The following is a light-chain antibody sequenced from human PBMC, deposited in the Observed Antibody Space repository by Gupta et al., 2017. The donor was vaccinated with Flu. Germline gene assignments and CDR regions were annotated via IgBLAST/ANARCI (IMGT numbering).Light chain of an antibody. J-gene: IGKJ1*01. CDR1: QRISIC. CDR2: NAS. CDR3: QHYTGLWT. V-gene: IGKV1-5*03. Sequence: VGDRVTITCLASQRISICVAWYQQKPGKAPKLLIYNASRLESVVPSMFSGSGAGTEFTHTISSLQPDDFATYYCQHYTGLWTFGQGTKVEIK.